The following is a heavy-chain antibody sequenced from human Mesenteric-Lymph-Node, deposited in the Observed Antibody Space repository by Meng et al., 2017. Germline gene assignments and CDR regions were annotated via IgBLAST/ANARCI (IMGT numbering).Heavy chain of an antibody. CDR2: IYYSGST. D-gene: IGHD5-18*01. J-gene: IGHJ2*01. Sequence: QVQLQASGPGLVESSQTLSLPCTFSGCSLSIGDYYWRWFRQPPGKGLEWIGYIYYSGSTYYNPSLKSRVTISVDTSNNQFSLKLSSVTAADTAVYYCARVGWRQWSFDLWGRGTLVTVSS. CDR1: GCSLSIGDYY. CDR3: ARVGWRQWSFDL. V-gene: IGHV4-30-4*01.